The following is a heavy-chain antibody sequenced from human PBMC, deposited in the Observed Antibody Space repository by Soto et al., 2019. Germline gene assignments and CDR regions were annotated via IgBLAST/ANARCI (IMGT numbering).Heavy chain of an antibody. Sequence: QVQLVESGGGVVQPGRYLRVSCAASGITFNSYGMHWVRQAPGKGLEWVAVIWYDGGEKYYADSVKGRFTISRDNSKNTLYLQMNSLSAEDTAVYYCARYVSSRYNNWSDPWGQGTLVTVSS. D-gene: IGHD6-13*01. V-gene: IGHV3-33*01. J-gene: IGHJ5*02. CDR2: IWYDGGEK. CDR1: GITFNSYG. CDR3: ARYVSSRYNNWSDP.